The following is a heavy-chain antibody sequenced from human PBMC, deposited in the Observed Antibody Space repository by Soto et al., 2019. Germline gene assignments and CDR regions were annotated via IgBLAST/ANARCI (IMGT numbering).Heavy chain of an antibody. Sequence: QVQLQESGPGLVKPSQTLSLTCTVSGGSISSGGYYWSWIRQHPGKGLEWIGYIYYSGSTYYNPSLKSRVTISVDTSKNQFSLKLSSLTAADTAVYYCARGRSGRGYYFDYWGQGTLVTVSS. CDR2: IYYSGST. CDR1: GGSISSGGYY. J-gene: IGHJ4*02. V-gene: IGHV4-31*03. CDR3: ARGRSGRGYYFDY. D-gene: IGHD3-10*01.